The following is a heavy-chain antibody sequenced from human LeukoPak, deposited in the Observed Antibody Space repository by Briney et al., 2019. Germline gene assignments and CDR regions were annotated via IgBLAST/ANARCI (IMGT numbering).Heavy chain of an antibody. J-gene: IGHJ4*02. CDR1: GFTFSSYA. D-gene: IGHD5-18*01. Sequence: PGGSLRLSCAASGFTFSSYAMNWVRQAPGRGLEWVSYISSGGNTIYYADSVKGRFTISRDNAKNSLYLQMNSLRAEDTAVYYCAREGTAMVSFDYWGQGTLVTVSS. CDR2: ISSGGNTI. V-gene: IGHV3-48*03. CDR3: AREGTAMVSFDY.